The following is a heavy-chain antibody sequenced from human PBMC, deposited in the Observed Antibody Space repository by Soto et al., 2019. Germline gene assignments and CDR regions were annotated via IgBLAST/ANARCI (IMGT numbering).Heavy chain of an antibody. D-gene: IGHD3-10*02. Sequence: PSETLSLTCTVSGGSFSSYYWSWIRQPPGKGLEWIAYIYYSGSTNYNPSLKSRVTISRDTSKNQLSLKLRSVTAADTAVYYCAGFMSSYVYYYYAWNVWGQGTTVTVSS. J-gene: IGHJ6*02. CDR2: IYYSGST. CDR1: GGSFSSYY. V-gene: IGHV4-59*01. CDR3: AGFMSSYVYYYYAWNV.